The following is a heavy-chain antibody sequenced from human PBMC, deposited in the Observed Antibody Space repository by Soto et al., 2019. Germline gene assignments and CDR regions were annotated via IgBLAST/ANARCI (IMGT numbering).Heavy chain of an antibody. CDR3: ARVLYYGSGSYSPYGMDV. J-gene: IGHJ6*02. CDR2: VSPPFRTS. D-gene: IGHD3-10*01. V-gene: IGHV1-69*01. CDR1: GVSFNNNG. Sequence: QVQLVQYGAEVEKPGSSVKVSCKTSGVSFNNNGIGWVRQAPGHGLEWMGGVSPPFRTSNYARKFQGRISITADASTGTVNMELSSLTSEDTAQYYCARVLYYGSGSYSPYGMDVWGQGTTVTVSS.